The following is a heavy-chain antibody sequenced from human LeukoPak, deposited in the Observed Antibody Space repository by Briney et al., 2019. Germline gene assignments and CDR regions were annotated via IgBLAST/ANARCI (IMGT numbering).Heavy chain of an antibody. D-gene: IGHD6-19*01. CDR1: GGTFSSYA. J-gene: IGHJ4*02. Sequence: ASVKVSCKASGGTFSSYAISCVRQAPGQGLEWMGWISAYNGNTNYAQKLQGRVTMTTDTSTSTAYMELRSLRSDDTAVYYCARGIAVAGTGRFYYFDYWGQGTLVTVSS. V-gene: IGHV1-18*01. CDR3: ARGIAVAGTGRFYYFDY. CDR2: ISAYNGNT.